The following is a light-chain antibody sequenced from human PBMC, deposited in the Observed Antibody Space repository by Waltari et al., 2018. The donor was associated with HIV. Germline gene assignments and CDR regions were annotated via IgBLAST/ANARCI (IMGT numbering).Light chain of an antibody. Sequence: QSVLNQPPSASGTPGQMVIVSCSGSNSNIGNPFVYWYQHLLATTPKLLLYKNDQRPSGVPYRLSGSKSGTSASLAISRLQSDDEADYYCAAWDDRLRTWMFGGGTKLTVL. V-gene: IGLV1-47*01. CDR2: KND. CDR1: NSNIGNPF. CDR3: AAWDDRLRTWM. J-gene: IGLJ3*02.